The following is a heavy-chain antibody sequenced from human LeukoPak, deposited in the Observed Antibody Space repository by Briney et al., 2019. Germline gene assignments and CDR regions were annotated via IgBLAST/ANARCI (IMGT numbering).Heavy chain of an antibody. D-gene: IGHD2-2*02. CDR3: ARDRGYCSSTSCYTGYWYFDL. Sequence: SVKVSCKASGGTFSSYTISWVRQAPGQGLEWMGRIIPIFGTANYAQKFQGRVTITADESTSTAYMELSSLRSEDTAVYYCARDRGYCSSTSCYTGYWYFDLWGRGTLVTVSS. J-gene: IGHJ2*01. CDR1: GGTFSSYT. V-gene: IGHV1-69*13. CDR2: IIPIFGTA.